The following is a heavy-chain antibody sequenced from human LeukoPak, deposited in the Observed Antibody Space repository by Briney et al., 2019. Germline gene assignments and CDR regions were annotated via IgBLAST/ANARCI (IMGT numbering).Heavy chain of an antibody. Sequence: KPSETLSLTCAVYGGSFSGYYWSWIRQPPGKGLEWIGEINHSGSTNYNPSLKSRVTISVDTSKNQFSLKLSSVTAADTAVYYCARRFLRMVRGGYFDYWGQGTLVTVSS. D-gene: IGHD3-10*01. CDR2: INHSGST. CDR1: GGSFSGYY. J-gene: IGHJ4*02. V-gene: IGHV4-34*01. CDR3: ARRFLRMVRGGYFDY.